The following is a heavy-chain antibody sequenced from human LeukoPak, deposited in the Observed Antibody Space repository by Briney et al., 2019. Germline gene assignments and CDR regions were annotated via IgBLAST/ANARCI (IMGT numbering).Heavy chain of an antibody. CDR2: ISGSGGST. CDR3: ARGGFGPSDALDI. CDR1: GFTFSSYA. Sequence: PGGSLRLSCAASGFTFSSYAMSWVRQAPGKGLEWVSAISGSGGSTYYADSVKGRFTISRDNSKNTLYLQMNGLRAEDTAVYYCARGGFGPSDALDIWGQGTMVTVSS. J-gene: IGHJ3*02. V-gene: IGHV3-23*01. D-gene: IGHD3-10*01.